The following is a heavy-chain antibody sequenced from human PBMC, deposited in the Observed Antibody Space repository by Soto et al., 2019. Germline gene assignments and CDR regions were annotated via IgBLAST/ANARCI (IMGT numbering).Heavy chain of an antibody. CDR2: TYFRSKWYN. V-gene: IGHV6-1*01. D-gene: IGHD5-12*01. CDR1: GDSVSSNTAS. Sequence: SQTLSLTCAISGDSVSSNTASWNWIRQSPSRGLEWLGRTYFRSKWYNDYAVSVKSRIIINPDTSNNQFSLQLNSVTPEDTAVYFCAKGDNLGPKTGYAFDPWGQGVMVTVSS. J-gene: IGHJ5*02. CDR3: AKGDNLGPKTGYAFDP.